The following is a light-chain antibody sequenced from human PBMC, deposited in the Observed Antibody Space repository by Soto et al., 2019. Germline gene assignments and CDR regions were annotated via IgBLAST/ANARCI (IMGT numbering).Light chain of an antibody. CDR3: QQYGRLALS. V-gene: IGKV3-20*01. CDR1: QSLTNSF. Sequence: EILLTQSPGTLYLSPEDRATLSCRASQSLTNSFLAWYQQKPGQTPRLVIYGASFRATDIPDRFSGSGSGPDFTLTISRLEPEDFAVYFCQQYGRLALSFGGWTKVEIK. J-gene: IGKJ4*01. CDR2: GAS.